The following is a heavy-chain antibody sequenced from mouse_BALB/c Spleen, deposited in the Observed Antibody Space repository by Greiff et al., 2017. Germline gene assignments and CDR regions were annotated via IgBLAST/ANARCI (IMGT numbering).Heavy chain of an antibody. V-gene: IGHV5-9-4*01. Sequence: DVHLVESGGGLVKPGGSLKLSCAASGFTFSSYAMSWVRQSPEKRLEWVAEISSGGSYTYYPDTVTGRFTISRDNAKNTLYLEMSSLRSEDTAMYYCARDDYGNYEFAYWGQGTLVTVSA. J-gene: IGHJ3*01. CDR2: ISSGGSYT. CDR3: ARDDYGNYEFAY. D-gene: IGHD2-1*01. CDR1: GFTFSSYA.